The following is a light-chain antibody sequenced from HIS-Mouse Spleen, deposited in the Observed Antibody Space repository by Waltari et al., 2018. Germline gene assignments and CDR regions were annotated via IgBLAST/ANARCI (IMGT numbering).Light chain of an antibody. CDR1: QNVLYSSNNKNY. Sequence: DIVMTQSPDSLAVSLGERATINCKSSQNVLYSSNNKNYLAWYQQKPGQPPKLLIYWASTRESGVPDRFSGGGSGTDFTLTISSLQAEDVAVYYCQQYYSTPYTFGQGTKLEIK. CDR2: WAS. V-gene: IGKV4-1*01. J-gene: IGKJ2*01. CDR3: QQYYSTPYT.